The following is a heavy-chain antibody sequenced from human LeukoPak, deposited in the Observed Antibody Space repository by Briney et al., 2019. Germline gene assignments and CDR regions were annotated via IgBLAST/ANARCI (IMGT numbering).Heavy chain of an antibody. CDR1: GFSFSSYW. V-gene: IGHV3-7*01. CDR2: IKYDGSLK. CDR3: ASSHDSSGND. D-gene: IGHD3-22*01. Sequence: PGGHLRLSCVASGFSFSSYWMAWVRQAPGKGLEWVANIKYDGSLKFYVDSVKGRFTISRDNAKNSLYLEMNSLRADDTAVYFCASSHDSSGNDWGQGTMVTVSS. J-gene: IGHJ4*02.